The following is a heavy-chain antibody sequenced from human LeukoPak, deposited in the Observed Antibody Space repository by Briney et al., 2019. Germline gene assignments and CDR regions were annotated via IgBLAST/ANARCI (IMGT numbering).Heavy chain of an antibody. D-gene: IGHD3-22*01. CDR3: ARASTYYYDSSGHEGGAFDI. Sequence: ASVKVSCKASGYTFTGYYMHWVRQAPGQGLEWMGWINPNSGGTNYAQKFQGRVTMTRDTSISTAYMELSRLRSDDTAVYYCARASTYYYDSSGHEGGAFDIWGQGTMVTVSS. CDR1: GYTFTGYY. V-gene: IGHV1-2*02. CDR2: INPNSGGT. J-gene: IGHJ3*02.